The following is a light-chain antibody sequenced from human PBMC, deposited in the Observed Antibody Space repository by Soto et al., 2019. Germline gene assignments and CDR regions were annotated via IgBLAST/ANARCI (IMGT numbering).Light chain of an antibody. CDR2: SNN. V-gene: IGLV1-44*01. Sequence: QSVLTQPPSASGTPGQRVIISCSGSSSHIGSNTVYWYQQLPGTAPKLLIYSNNQRPSGVPDRVSGPKAGTSASLAISGLQSQDEADYYCAAWDDSLNGRYVFGTGTKVTVL. J-gene: IGLJ1*01. CDR3: AAWDDSLNGRYV. CDR1: SSHIGSNT.